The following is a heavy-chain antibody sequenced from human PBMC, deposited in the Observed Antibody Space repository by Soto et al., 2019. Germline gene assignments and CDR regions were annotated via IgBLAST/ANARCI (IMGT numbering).Heavy chain of an antibody. Sequence: GSLRLSCGDSGFPFSNYGMHWVRQAPGKGLEWVSYISSSGSTTYYADSVKGRFTMSRDNAKNSMYLHMDSLRVEDTAVYYCARSIVVVTALDYWGQGTLVTVSS. V-gene: IGHV3-48*04. J-gene: IGHJ4*02. CDR2: ISSSGSTT. CDR1: GFPFSNYG. CDR3: ARSIVVVTALDY. D-gene: IGHD2-21*02.